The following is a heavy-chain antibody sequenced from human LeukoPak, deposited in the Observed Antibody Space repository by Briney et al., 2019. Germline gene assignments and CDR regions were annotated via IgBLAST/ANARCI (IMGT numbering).Heavy chain of an antibody. CDR2: IKSKTDGGTT. V-gene: IGHV3-15*01. CDR3: TADMPASSRAADY. J-gene: IGHJ4*02. Sequence: GGSLRLSCAASGFTGFTFSDAWLSWVRQAPGMGLEWVGRIKSKTDGGTTDYSAPVKGRFTISRDDSKGTLYLQMKSLKTEDTAVYYCTADMPASSRAADYWGQGTLVTVSS. D-gene: IGHD2-15*01. CDR1: GFTGFTFSDAW.